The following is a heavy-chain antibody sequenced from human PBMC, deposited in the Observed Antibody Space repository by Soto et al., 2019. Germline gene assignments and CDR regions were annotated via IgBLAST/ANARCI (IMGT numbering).Heavy chain of an antibody. V-gene: IGHV3-49*03. CDR3: TRANLLRYFDWLSADGAFDI. CDR2: IRSKAYGGTT. Sequence: GGSLRLSCTASGFTFGDYAMSWFRQAPGKGLEWVGFIRSKAYGGTTEYAASVKGRFTISRDDSKSIAYLQMNSLKTEDTAVYYCTRANLLRYFDWLSADGAFDIWGQGTMVTVSS. D-gene: IGHD3-9*01. J-gene: IGHJ3*02. CDR1: GFTFGDYA.